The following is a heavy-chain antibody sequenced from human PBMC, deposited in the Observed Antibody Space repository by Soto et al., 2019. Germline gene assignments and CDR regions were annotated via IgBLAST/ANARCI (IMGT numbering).Heavy chain of an antibody. CDR1: GYTFTSYG. Sequence: ASVKVSCKASGYTFTSYGISWVRQAPGQGLEWMGWISAYNGNTNYAQKLQGRVTMTTDTSTSTAYMELRSLRSDDTAVYYCARFECSSTSCYAGGWFDPWGQGTLVTVSS. V-gene: IGHV1-18*01. D-gene: IGHD2-2*01. CDR2: ISAYNGNT. J-gene: IGHJ5*02. CDR3: ARFECSSTSCYAGGWFDP.